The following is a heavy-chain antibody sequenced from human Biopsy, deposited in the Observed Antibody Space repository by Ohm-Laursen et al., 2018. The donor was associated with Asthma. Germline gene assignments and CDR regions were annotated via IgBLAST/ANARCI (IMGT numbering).Heavy chain of an antibody. CDR1: GGSISSGDYY. Sequence: PSQTLSLTCTVSGGSISSGDYYWNWIRQPPGKGLEWIGYIYYSGSTYYNPSLKSRLTISVDTSKNQFSLKLSSVTAADTAVYYCASKPGYGDSTFNYWGQGTLVTVSS. V-gene: IGHV4-30-4*01. J-gene: IGHJ4*02. CDR2: IYYSGST. D-gene: IGHD4-17*01. CDR3: ASKPGYGDSTFNY.